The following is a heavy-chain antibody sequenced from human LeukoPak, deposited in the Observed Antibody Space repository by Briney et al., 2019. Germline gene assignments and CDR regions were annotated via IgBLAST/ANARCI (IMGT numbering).Heavy chain of an antibody. J-gene: IGHJ6*02. Sequence: ASVKVSCKASGYTFTSYAMNWVRQAPGQWLEWMGWINTNTGNPTYAQGFTGRVVFSLDTSVSTAYLQISSLKAEDTAVYYCARDGNVVVVAAIAGYYYYGMDVWGQGTTVTVSS. CDR3: ARDGNVVVVAAIAGYYYYGMDV. CDR2: INTNTGNP. V-gene: IGHV7-4-1*02. D-gene: IGHD2-15*01. CDR1: GYTFTSYA.